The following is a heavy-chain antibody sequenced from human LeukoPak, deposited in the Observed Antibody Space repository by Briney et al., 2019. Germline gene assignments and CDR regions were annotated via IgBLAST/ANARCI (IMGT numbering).Heavy chain of an antibody. CDR3: AKDYTVTTRGYFEW. CDR1: GFTFSSYG. V-gene: IGHV3-23*01. CDR2: ISASGGSA. D-gene: IGHD4-17*01. Sequence: GGSLRLSCAASGFTFSSYGMSWVRQAPGEGLEWVSVISASGGSAYYTDSVKGRFTTSRDDSKDTLYLQMNSLRAEDTAVYYCAKDYTVTTRGYFEWWGQGTLVTVSS. J-gene: IGHJ4*02.